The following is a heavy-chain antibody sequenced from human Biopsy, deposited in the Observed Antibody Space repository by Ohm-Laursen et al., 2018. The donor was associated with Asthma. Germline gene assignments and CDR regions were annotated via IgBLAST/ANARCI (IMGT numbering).Heavy chain of an antibody. D-gene: IGHD6-19*01. J-gene: IGHJ3*01. Sequence: SVKVSCKASGYTFTANDVTWLRQAPGQRLEWMGWINPCTGAITYAPHFHDRITLTRDTSTATVFLELNRLTSADAAVYYCARKVRLIEIAGFFVFDFWGQGTMVSVSS. CDR2: INPCTGAI. V-gene: IGHV1-2*02. CDR3: ARKVRLIEIAGFFVFDF. CDR1: GYTFTAND.